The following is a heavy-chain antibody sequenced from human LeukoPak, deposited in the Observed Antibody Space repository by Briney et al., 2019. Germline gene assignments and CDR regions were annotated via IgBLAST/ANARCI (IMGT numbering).Heavy chain of an antibody. CDR3: AKDRQPKVTSGAYYFDY. Sequence: GGSLRLSCAASGFTFSSYGMHWVRQAPGKGLEWVAVISYDGSNKYYADSVKGRFTISRDNSKNTLYLQMNSLRAEDTAVYYCAKDRQPKVTSGAYYFDYWGQGTLVTVSS. CDR2: ISYDGSNK. D-gene: IGHD3-10*01. J-gene: IGHJ4*02. CDR1: GFTFSSYG. V-gene: IGHV3-30*18.